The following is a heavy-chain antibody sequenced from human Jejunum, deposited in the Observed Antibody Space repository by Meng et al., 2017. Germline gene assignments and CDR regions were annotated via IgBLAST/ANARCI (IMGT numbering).Heavy chain of an antibody. D-gene: IGHD1-26*01. CDR2: TNYRSKWYI. Sequence: QIQLQTSGPGLVKPSQPLSLTCAISGDRVSSNSAGWNLIRQSPSRGLEWLGRTNYRSKWYIDYAVPVKSRITINPDTSKNQFSLHLNSVTPEDTAVYYCAGGGLVRSTRGYFDYWGQGTLVTVSS. V-gene: IGHV6-1*01. CDR3: AGGGLVRSTRGYFDY. J-gene: IGHJ4*02. CDR1: GDRVSSNSAG.